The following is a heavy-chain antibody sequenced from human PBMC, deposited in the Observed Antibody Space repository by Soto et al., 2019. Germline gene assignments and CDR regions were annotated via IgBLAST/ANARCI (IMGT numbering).Heavy chain of an antibody. V-gene: IGHV3-7*03. CDR3: ARDHGRYFDWFSI. D-gene: IGHD3-9*01. J-gene: IGHJ3*02. CDR2: IKQDGSEK. Sequence: GSLRLSCAASGFTFSSYWMSWVRQAPGKGLEWVANIKQDGSEKYYVDSVKGRFTISRDNAKNSLYLQMNSLRAEDTAVYYCARDHGRYFDWFSIWGQGTMVTVSS. CDR1: GFTFSSYW.